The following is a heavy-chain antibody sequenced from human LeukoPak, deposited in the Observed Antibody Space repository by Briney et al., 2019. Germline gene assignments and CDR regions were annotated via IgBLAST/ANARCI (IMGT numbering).Heavy chain of an antibody. J-gene: IGHJ4*02. CDR1: GGSISSSSYY. V-gene: IGHV4-39*01. Sequence: PSETLSLTCTVSGGSISSSSYYWGWIRQPPGKGLEWIGSIYYSGSTYYNPSLKSRVTISVDTSKNQFSLKLSSVTAADTAVYCCAGIPGYYYDSSGYYSPFDYWGQGTLVTVSS. D-gene: IGHD3-22*01. CDR3: AGIPGYYYDSSGYYSPFDY. CDR2: IYYSGST.